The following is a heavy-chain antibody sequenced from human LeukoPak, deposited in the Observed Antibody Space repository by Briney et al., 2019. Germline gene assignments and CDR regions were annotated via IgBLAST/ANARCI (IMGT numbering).Heavy chain of an antibody. V-gene: IGHV2-5*02. Sequence: SGPTLVNPTQTLTLTCKFSGFSLSSNGVGVGWIRQPPGKALEWLALIYWDDDKRYSPSLKSRLTITKDTSKNQVVLTMTNMDPVDTATYYCAHHRLLPFFDYWGQGTLVTVSS. CDR3: AHHRLLPFFDY. CDR2: IYWDDDK. D-gene: IGHD3-22*01. CDR1: GFSLSSNGVG. J-gene: IGHJ4*02.